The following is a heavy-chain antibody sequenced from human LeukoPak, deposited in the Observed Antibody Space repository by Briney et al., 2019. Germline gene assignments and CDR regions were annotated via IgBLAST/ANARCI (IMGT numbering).Heavy chain of an antibody. V-gene: IGHV3-66*02. D-gene: IGHD1-26*01. CDR1: GFTVSSSY. Sequence: GGSLRLSCAASGFTVSSSYMTWVRQAPGKGLEWVSLVYSAGTTYYADSVKGRFTISRDKSKNTLYLQMNSLRAEDTAVYYCAKDLLGGDSGSYYEVGELGMDVWGQGTTVTVSS. CDR3: AKDLLGGDSGSYYEVGELGMDV. J-gene: IGHJ6*02. CDR2: VYSAGTT.